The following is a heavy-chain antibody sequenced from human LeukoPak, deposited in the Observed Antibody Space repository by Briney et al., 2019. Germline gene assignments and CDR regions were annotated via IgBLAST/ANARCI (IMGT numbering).Heavy chain of an antibody. D-gene: IGHD6-13*01. CDR2: ISGSGGST. J-gene: IGHJ4*02. Sequence: SGGSLRLSCAASGFTFSSYAMSWVRQAPGKGLEWVSAISGSGGSTYYADSVKGRFTISRDNSKNTLYRQMNSLRAEDTAVYYCAKASREYSSTWYYWGQGTLVTVSS. CDR3: AKASREYSSTWYY. V-gene: IGHV3-23*01. CDR1: GFTFSSYA.